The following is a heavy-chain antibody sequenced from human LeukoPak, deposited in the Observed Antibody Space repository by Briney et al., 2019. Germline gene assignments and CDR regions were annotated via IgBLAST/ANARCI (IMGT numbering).Heavy chain of an antibody. V-gene: IGHV3-23*01. D-gene: IGHD6-13*01. Sequence: GECLRLSCAASGFTFSSYAMSWVRQAPGKGQGWVSAISGSGAGTYYADSVKGRFTISRDNSKNTLYLQMNSLRAEDTAVYYCAKVNNIAEAGTLDYWGQGTLVTVPS. J-gene: IGHJ4*02. CDR3: AKVNNIAEAGTLDY. CDR1: GFTFSSYA. CDR2: ISGSGAGT.